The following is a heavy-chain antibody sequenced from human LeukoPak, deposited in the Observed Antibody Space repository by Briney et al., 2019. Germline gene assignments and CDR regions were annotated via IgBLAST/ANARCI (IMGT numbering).Heavy chain of an antibody. CDR3: AKDLRVAVGRGYFEY. CDR2: ISGTGHST. CDR1: GFTVTSTS. D-gene: IGHD6-19*01. V-gene: IGHV3-23*01. Sequence: GGSLRLSCAASGFTVTSTSMSWVRQAPGKGLEWVSGISGTGHSTYYADPVKGRFTISRDNSKNTLDLQMNSLRAEDTAVYYCAKDLRVAVGRGYFEYWGQGTLVTVSS. J-gene: IGHJ4*02.